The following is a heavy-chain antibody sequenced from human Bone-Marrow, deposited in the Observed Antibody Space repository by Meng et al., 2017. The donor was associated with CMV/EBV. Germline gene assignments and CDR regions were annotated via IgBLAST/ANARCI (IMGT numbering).Heavy chain of an antibody. CDR3: ARVCSGGSCYNY. CDR2: IKEDGSER. CDR1: GFTFSRYW. D-gene: IGHD2-15*01. J-gene: IGHJ4*02. V-gene: IGHV3-7*01. Sequence: GESLKISCAASGFTFSRYWMSWVRQAPGKGLEWVVNIKEDGSERYYVDSVKGRFTISRDNAKNSLYLQMNSLRAEDTAVNYCARVCSGGSCYNYWGQGTLVTVSS.